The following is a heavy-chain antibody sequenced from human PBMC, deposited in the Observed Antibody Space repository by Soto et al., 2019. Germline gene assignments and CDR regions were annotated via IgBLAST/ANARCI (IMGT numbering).Heavy chain of an antibody. CDR3: ATSSGYYDFGSCFSW. CDR1: GFIFSNSA. D-gene: IGHD3-3*01. J-gene: IGHJ4*02. V-gene: IGHV3-23*01. CDR2: IGSGGGST. Sequence: EVQLLESGGGLVQPGGSLRLSCAASGFIFSNSAMSWVRQAPGKGLEWVSAIGSGGGSTYYADSVKGRFTISRDNSKNTLYLQMNSLTAEDTAIFYCATSSGYYDFGSCFSWGGRGTLVTVSS.